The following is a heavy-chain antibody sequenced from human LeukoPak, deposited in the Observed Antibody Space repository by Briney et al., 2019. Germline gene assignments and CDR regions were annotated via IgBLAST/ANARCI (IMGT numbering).Heavy chain of an antibody. CDR3: VRGWDCHSASCQRRAFDL. CDR2: IHYAGTT. Sequence: GSLRLSCAASGFTVSSNYMSWARQPPGEGLECIGTIHYAGTTYSNPSLQSRLSISVDTSRKEFSLKIRSVTAADTAVYYCVRGWDCHSASCQRRAFDLWGQGTMVTVSS. CDR1: GFTVSSNY. D-gene: IGHD2/OR15-2a*01. V-gene: IGHV4-59*04. J-gene: IGHJ3*01.